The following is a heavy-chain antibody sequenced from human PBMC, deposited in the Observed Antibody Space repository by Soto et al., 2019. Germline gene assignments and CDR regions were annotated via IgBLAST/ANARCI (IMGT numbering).Heavy chain of an antibody. J-gene: IGHJ4*02. CDR3: ARELTDYYDSSGYYSFDY. CDR1: GFTFDDYG. V-gene: IGHV3-20*04. D-gene: IGHD3-22*01. CDR2: INWNGGST. Sequence: EVQLVESGGGVVRPGGSLRLSCAASGFTFDDYGMSWVRQAPGKGLEWVSCINWNGGSTGYADSVKGRFTISRDNAKNSLYLQMNSLRAEDTALYYCARELTDYYDSSGYYSFDYWGQGTLVTVSS.